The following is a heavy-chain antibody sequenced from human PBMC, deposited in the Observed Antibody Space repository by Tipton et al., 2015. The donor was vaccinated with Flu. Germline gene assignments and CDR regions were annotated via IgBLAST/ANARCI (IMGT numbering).Heavy chain of an antibody. D-gene: IGHD3-10*01. CDR3: ARQISPQGITDY. CDR1: GDSISGSTYY. J-gene: IGHJ4*02. Sequence: LRLSCTVSGDSISGSTYYWGWIRQPPGKGLEWLGSISSTGSSRYISSLQSGVTMSVDTSNNQVSLKLNSVTAAGTAIYHCARQISPQGITDYWGQGTLVTVSS. CDR2: ISSTGSS. V-gene: IGHV4-39*01.